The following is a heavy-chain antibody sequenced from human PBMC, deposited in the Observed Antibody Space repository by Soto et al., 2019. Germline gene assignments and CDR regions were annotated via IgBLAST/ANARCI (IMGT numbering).Heavy chain of an antibody. J-gene: IGHJ4*02. D-gene: IGHD3-22*01. V-gene: IGHV4-59*08. CDR1: GGSISSYY. CDR2: IYYSGST. CDR3: ARMYYYDSSGPLDY. Sequence: SETLSLTCTVSGGSISSYYWSWIRQPPGKGLEWIGYIYYSGSTNYNPSLKSRVTISVDTSKNQFSLKLSSVTAADTAVYYCARMYYYDSSGPLDYWGQGTLVTVSS.